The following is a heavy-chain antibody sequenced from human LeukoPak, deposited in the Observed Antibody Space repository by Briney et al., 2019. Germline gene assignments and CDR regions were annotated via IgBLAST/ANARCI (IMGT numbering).Heavy chain of an antibody. CDR2: INQHGSEK. CDR3: ARHRSLQGVVIMGAMAV. Sequence: PGGSLRLSCAASGFTFSVYWMSWVRQAPGKGLEWVANINQHGSEKYYVDSVTGRLTISRDNAKNSLYLQMNSLRAEDTAVYYCARHRSLQGVVIMGAMAVWGQGTTVTVSS. D-gene: IGHD3-3*01. CDR1: GFTFSVYW. V-gene: IGHV3-7*01. J-gene: IGHJ6*02.